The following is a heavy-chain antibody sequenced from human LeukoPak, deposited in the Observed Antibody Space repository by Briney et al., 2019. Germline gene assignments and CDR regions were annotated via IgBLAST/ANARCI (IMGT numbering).Heavy chain of an antibody. V-gene: IGHV3-23*01. J-gene: IGHJ6*03. CDR1: GLSLSSYV. Sequence: GGSLRLSCAASGLSLSSYVMSRVRQAPGMGLEWVSTISGSGSSTFHADSVKGRFTISRDISKNMLYLQMNNLRAEDTAVYYCAKDGATSFYYYYMDVWGKGTTVTVSS. D-gene: IGHD1-26*01. CDR2: ISGSGSST. CDR3: AKDGATSFYYYYMDV.